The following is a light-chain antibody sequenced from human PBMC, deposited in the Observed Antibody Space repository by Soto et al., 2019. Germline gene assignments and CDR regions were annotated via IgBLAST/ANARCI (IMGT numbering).Light chain of an antibody. CDR3: SSNAGNKRI. CDR1: SSDFGDYKY. J-gene: IGLJ2*01. V-gene: IGLV2-8*01. CDR2: DVS. Sequence: QSALTQPPSASGSPGQSVTISCTGSSSDFGDYKYVSWYQQHPGKAPKLMIYDVSKRPSGVPDRFSGSKSGNTASLTVSGLQTEDEADYYCSSNAGNKRIFGGGTKLTVL.